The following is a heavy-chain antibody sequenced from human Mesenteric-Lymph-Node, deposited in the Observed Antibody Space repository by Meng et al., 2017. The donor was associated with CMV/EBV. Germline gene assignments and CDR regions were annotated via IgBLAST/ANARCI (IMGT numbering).Heavy chain of an antibody. Sequence: GESLKISCAASGFTFSNAWMSWVRQAPGKGLEWVGRIKSKTDGGTTDYAAPVKGRFTISRDDSKNTLYLQMNSLKTEDKAVYYCTTTYRRHYYGMDVWGQGTTVTVSS. V-gene: IGHV3-15*01. CDR2: IKSKTDGGTT. CDR1: GFTFSNAW. J-gene: IGHJ6*02. CDR3: TTTYRRHYYGMDV.